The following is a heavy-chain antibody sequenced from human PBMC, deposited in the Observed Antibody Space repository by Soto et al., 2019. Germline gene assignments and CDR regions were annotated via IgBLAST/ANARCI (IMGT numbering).Heavy chain of an antibody. CDR2: MNPNRGNT. J-gene: IGHJ3*02. Sequence: QVQLVQSGAEVKKPGASVKVSCKASGYTFTSYDINWVRQATGQGLEWMGWMNPNRGNTGYAQKFQGRVTMTRNTAISTAYRELSSLRSEDTAVYYCASPARNYDFWSGYSFDIWGQGTMVTVSS. D-gene: IGHD3-3*01. V-gene: IGHV1-8*01. CDR1: GYTFTSYD. CDR3: ASPARNYDFWSGYSFDI.